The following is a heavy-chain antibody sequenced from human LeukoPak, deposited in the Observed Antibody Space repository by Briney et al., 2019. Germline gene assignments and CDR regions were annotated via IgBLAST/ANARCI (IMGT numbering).Heavy chain of an antibody. D-gene: IGHD3-10*01. V-gene: IGHV3-66*01. CDR1: GFTFSSNY. CDR3: ARLGGYYGSGSYTHHAFDI. CDR2: IYSGGST. J-gene: IGHJ3*02. Sequence: PGGSLRLSCAASGFTFSSNYMSWVRQAPGKGLEWVSVIYSGGSTYYADSVKGRFTISRDNSKNTLYLQMNSLRAEDTAVYYCARLGGYYGSGSYTHHAFDIWGQGTMVTVSS.